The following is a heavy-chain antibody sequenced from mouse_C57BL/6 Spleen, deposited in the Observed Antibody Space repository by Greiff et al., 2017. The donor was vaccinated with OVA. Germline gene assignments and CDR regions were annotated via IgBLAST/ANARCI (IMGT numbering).Heavy chain of an antibody. Sequence: VQLQQSGAELVRPGSSVKLSCKASGYTFTSYWMDWVKQRPGQGLEWIGNIYPSDSETHYNQKFKDKATLTVDKSSSTAYMQLSSLTSEDSAVYYCARVDYDRYFDVWGTGTTVTVSS. CDR3: ARVDYDRYFDV. V-gene: IGHV1-61*01. J-gene: IGHJ1*03. D-gene: IGHD2-4*01. CDR2: IYPSDSET. CDR1: GYTFTSYW.